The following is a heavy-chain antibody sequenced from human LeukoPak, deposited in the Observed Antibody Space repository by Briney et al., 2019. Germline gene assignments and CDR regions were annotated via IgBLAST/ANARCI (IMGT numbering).Heavy chain of an antibody. D-gene: IGHD6-19*01. CDR2: TSYDGSNK. V-gene: IGHV3-30*01. J-gene: IGHJ4*02. CDR1: GSTFSSYA. Sequence: GRSLRLSCAASGSTFSSYAMHWVRQAPGKGLEWVAVTSYDGSNKYYADSVKGRFTISRDNSKNTLYLQMNSLRAEDTAVYYCARDVPSSGWEHWGQGTLVTVSS. CDR3: ARDVPSSGWEH.